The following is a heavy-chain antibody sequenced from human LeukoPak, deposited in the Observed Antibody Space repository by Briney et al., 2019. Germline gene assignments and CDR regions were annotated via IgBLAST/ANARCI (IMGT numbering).Heavy chain of an antibody. CDR3: CGFRWLLDFDY. V-gene: IGHV4-39*01. D-gene: IGHD3-22*01. CDR2: IYYGGSA. Sequence: SETLSLTCTVSGFSISSSRYYWGWIRQPPGKGLEWIGSIYYGGSAYYNPSLKSRVTISVEKSKNQFSLKLSSVTAADTAVYYCCGFRWLLDFDYWGQGTLVTVSS. J-gene: IGHJ4*02. CDR1: GFSISSSRYY.